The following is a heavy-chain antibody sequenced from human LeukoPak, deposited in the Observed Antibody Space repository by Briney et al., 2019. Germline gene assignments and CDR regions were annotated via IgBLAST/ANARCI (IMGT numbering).Heavy chain of an antibody. J-gene: IGHJ3*02. D-gene: IGHD1-1*01. V-gene: IGHV3-53*01. CDR2: IYSGGST. CDR3: ARGHNWNDRGAFDI. Sequence: GGSLRLSCAASGFTVSSNYMSWVRQAPGKGLEWVSSIYSGGSTYYADSVKGRFTISRDSSKNTLYLQMSSLRAEDTAVNYCARGHNWNDRGAFDIWGQGTMVTVSS. CDR1: GFTVSSNY.